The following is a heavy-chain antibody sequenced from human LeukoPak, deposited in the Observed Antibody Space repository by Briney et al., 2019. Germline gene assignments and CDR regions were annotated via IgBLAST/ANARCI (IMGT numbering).Heavy chain of an antibody. CDR2: IYSGGST. J-gene: IGHJ4*02. Sequence: GGSLRLSCAASGFTVSSNYMSWVRQAPGKGLEWVSTIYSGGSTYYADSVKGRFTISRYNSKNTLYLQMNSLRAEDTAVYYCARSYYYESSGYYYFDYWGQGTLVTVSS. V-gene: IGHV3-53*01. D-gene: IGHD3-22*01. CDR3: ARSYYYESSGYYYFDY. CDR1: GFTVSSNY.